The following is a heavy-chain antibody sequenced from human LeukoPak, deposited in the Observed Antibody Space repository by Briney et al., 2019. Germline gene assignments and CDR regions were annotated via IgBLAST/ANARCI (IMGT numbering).Heavy chain of an antibody. CDR1: RFTFSSYW. D-gene: IGHD3-22*01. CDR3: AKGSYYDSSGSFYFDY. J-gene: IGHJ4*02. Sequence: GGSLRLSCAASRFTFSSYWMSWVRQAPGKGLEWVANIKHDGSEKYYVDSVKGRFTISRDNAKNSLYLQMNSLRAEDTAVYYCAKGSYYDSSGSFYFDYWGQGTLVTVSS. CDR2: IKHDGSEK. V-gene: IGHV3-7*03.